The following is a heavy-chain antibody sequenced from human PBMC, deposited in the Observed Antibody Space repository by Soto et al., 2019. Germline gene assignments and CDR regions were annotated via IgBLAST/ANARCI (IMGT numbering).Heavy chain of an antibody. J-gene: IGHJ4*02. CDR2: ISGSGAGT. D-gene: IGHD2-21*02. Sequence: EAQLLESGGGLVQPGGSLRLYCAGSGLAFNNYAVTWVRQAPGKGLEWVSGISGSGAGTYYADSVRGRFTISRDNSKNVVYLQMNSLRAEDTAIYHCAKDPNGDYVGAFDDWGQGTLVTVSS. CDR3: AKDPNGDYVGAFDD. CDR1: GLAFNNYA. V-gene: IGHV3-23*01.